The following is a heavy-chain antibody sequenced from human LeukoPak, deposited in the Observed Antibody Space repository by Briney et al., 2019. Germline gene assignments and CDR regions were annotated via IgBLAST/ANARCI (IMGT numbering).Heavy chain of an antibody. CDR2: INHSGST. CDR3: ASQGHHGKIVGTTLSYFYMDV. Sequence: SETLSLTCAVYGGSFSGYYWSWLRQPPGKGLEWIGEINHSGSTNYNPSLKSRVPISVDTSKNQFSLKLSSVTAADTAFYYCASQGHHGKIVGTTLSYFYMDVWGKGTTVTVSS. D-gene: IGHD1-26*01. CDR1: GGSFSGYY. V-gene: IGHV4-34*01. J-gene: IGHJ6*03.